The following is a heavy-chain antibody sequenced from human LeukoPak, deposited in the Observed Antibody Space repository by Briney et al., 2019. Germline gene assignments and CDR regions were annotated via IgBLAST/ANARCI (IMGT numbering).Heavy chain of an antibody. V-gene: IGHV4-4*07. D-gene: IGHD4-11*01. J-gene: IGHJ5*01. Sequence: SETLSLTCTVSGGSISSYYWSWIRQPAGKGLEWIGRIYTSGSTNYNPSLKSRVTVSVDTSKNQFSLRLTSVTAADTAVYYCARSVPSLDYLFDSWGHGTLVTVSS. CDR2: IYTSGST. CDR3: ARSVPSLDYLFDS. CDR1: GGSISSYY.